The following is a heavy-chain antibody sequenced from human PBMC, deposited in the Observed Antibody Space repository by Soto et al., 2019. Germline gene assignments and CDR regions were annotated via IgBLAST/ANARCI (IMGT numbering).Heavy chain of an antibody. CDR3: ARAPRMYAIGYYYYMDV. D-gene: IGHD2-8*01. Sequence: ASVKVSCKASGYTFTSYDINWVRQATGQGLEWMGWMNPNSGNTGYAQKFQGRVTMTRNTSISTAYMELSSLRSEDTAVYYCARAPRMYAIGYYYYMDVWGKGTTVTVSS. CDR2: MNPNSGNT. V-gene: IGHV1-8*01. J-gene: IGHJ6*03. CDR1: GYTFTSYD.